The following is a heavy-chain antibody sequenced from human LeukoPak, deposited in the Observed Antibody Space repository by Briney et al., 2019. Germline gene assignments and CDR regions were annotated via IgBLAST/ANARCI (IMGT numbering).Heavy chain of an antibody. CDR2: IYYSGST. Sequence: SETLSLTCTVSGDSISSSSYYWGWVRQPPGKGLEWNGSIYYSGSTCYNPSLKSRVTMSVDTSNTQFSLKLSSGTAADTAVYYCARGRGDYGLNYFDCWGQGTLVTVSS. D-gene: IGHD4-17*01. CDR1: GDSISSSSYY. V-gene: IGHV4-39*01. CDR3: ARGRGDYGLNYFDC. J-gene: IGHJ4*02.